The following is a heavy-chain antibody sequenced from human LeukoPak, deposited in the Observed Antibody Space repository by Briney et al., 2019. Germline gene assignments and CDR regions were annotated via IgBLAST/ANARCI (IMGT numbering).Heavy chain of an antibody. CDR3: ARRIIAGSYDAFDI. D-gene: IGHD6-13*01. CDR1: GFTFSTYW. Sequence: PGGSLRLSCAASGFTFSTYWMTWVRQAPGKGLEWVANIKQDGSEKYYVDSVKGRFTISRDNAKNSLYLQMNSLRAEDTAMYYCARRIIAGSYDAFDIWGQGTMVTVSS. CDR2: IKQDGSEK. J-gene: IGHJ3*02. V-gene: IGHV3-7*03.